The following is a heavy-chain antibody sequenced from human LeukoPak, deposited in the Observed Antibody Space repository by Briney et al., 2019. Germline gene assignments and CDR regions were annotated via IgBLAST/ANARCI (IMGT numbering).Heavy chain of an antibody. Sequence: SETLSLTCTVAGGSISSYYWSWIRQPPGKGLEWIGYIYYSGSTNYNPSLKSRVTISVDTSKNQFSLKLSSVTAADTAVYYCARGYCSSTSCLYYYYYYMDVWGKGTTVTVSS. D-gene: IGHD2-2*01. CDR3: ARGYCSSTSCLYYYYYYMDV. V-gene: IGHV4-59*01. CDR2: IYYSGST. CDR1: GGSISSYY. J-gene: IGHJ6*03.